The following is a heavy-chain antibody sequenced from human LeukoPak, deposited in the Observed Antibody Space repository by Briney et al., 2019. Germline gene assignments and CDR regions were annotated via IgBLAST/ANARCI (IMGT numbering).Heavy chain of an antibody. CDR1: GFTFSSYA. V-gene: IGHV3-23*01. J-gene: IGHJ4*02. Sequence: GGSLRLSCAASGFTFSSYAMSWVRQAPGKGLEWVSAISGSGGSTYYADSVKGRFTISRDNSKNTLYLQMNSRRAEDTAVYYCAKAPAGSYSSYFDYWGQGTLVTVSS. CDR2: ISGSGGST. D-gene: IGHD1-26*01. CDR3: AKAPAGSYSSYFDY.